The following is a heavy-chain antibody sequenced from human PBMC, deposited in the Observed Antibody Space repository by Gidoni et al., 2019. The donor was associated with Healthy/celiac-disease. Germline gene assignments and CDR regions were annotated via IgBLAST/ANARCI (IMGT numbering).Heavy chain of an antibody. CDR3: ARVIRGRWLQFVLDHRGFNYFDY. CDR2: IYSGGST. Sequence: EVPLVESGGGLIQPGGSLRLSCAASGFTVRRNYMRWVRQAPGKGLEWVSVIYSGGSTYYADSVKGRFTISRDNTKNTLYLQMNSLRAEDTAVYYCARVIRGRWLQFVLDHRGFNYFDYWGQGTLVTVSS. CDR1: GFTVRRNY. V-gene: IGHV3-53*01. J-gene: IGHJ4*02. D-gene: IGHD5-12*01.